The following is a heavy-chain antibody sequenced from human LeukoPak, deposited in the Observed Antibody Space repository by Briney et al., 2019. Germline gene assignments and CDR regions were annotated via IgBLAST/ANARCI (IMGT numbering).Heavy chain of an antibody. V-gene: IGHV1-69*04. CDR3: ARAGSVPEYRSSPSSIYYYGMDV. CDR1: GGTFSSYA. CDR2: IIPIFGIA. Sequence: GASVKVSCKASGGTFSSYAISWVRQAPGQGLEWMGRIIPIFGIANYAQKFQGRVTITADKSTSTAYTELSSLRSEDTAVYYCARAGSVPEYRSSPSSIYYYGMDVWGQGTTVTVSS. J-gene: IGHJ6*02. D-gene: IGHD6-6*01.